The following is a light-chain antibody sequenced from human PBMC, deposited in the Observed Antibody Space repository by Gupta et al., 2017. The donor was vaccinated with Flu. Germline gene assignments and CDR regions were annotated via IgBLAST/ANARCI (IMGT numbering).Light chain of an antibody. V-gene: IGKV3-15*01. Sequence: EIVMTQSPTTLSVSPGERATRSCRASQSVSSNLAWYQQKPGQAPRLLIYGASTRATGIPARFSGSGSGTEFTLTISSLQSEDFAVYYCQQYNNWPYTFGQGTKLGSN. CDR2: GAS. J-gene: IGKJ2*01. CDR3: QQYNNWPYT. CDR1: QSVSSN.